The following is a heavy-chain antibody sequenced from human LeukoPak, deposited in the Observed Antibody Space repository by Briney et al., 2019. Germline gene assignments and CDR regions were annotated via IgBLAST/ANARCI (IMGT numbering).Heavy chain of an antibody. J-gene: IGHJ3*02. V-gene: IGHV4-4*07. D-gene: IGHD5-18*01. Sequence: SETLSLTCTVSGGSISSYYWSWNRQPAGKELEWIGRIYTSGSTNYNPSLKSRVTMSVDTSKNQFSLKLSSVTAADTAVYYCARPGCGSDAFDIWGQGTMVTVSS. CDR1: GGSISSYY. CDR2: IYTSGST. CDR3: ARPGCGSDAFDI.